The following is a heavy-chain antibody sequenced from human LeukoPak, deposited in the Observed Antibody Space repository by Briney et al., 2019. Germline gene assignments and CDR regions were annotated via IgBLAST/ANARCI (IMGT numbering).Heavy chain of an antibody. CDR3: AREARFTMVRGGGYFDY. D-gene: IGHD3-10*01. Sequence: SETLSLTCTVSGGSISSSSYYWGWIRQPPGKGLEWIGSIYYSGGTYYNPSLKSRVTISVDTSKNQFSLKLSSVTAADTAVYYCAREARFTMVRGGGYFDYWGQGTLVTVSS. J-gene: IGHJ4*02. CDR1: GGSISSSSYY. V-gene: IGHV4-39*07. CDR2: IYYSGGT.